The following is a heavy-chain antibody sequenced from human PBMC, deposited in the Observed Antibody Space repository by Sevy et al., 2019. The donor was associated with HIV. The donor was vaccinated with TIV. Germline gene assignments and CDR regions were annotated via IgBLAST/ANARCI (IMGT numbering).Heavy chain of an antibody. J-gene: IGHJ6*02. CDR3: ARGLAALPGYYYGLDV. V-gene: IGHV3-30*04. CDR2: ISYDGNNK. Sequence: GGSLRLSCAASGFTFKNHAMSWVRQAPGKGLEWVALISYDGNNKYYADSVKGRFTISRDNSKNTLYLQMNSLRGEDTAFYYCARGLAALPGYYYGLDVWGQGTTVTVSS. D-gene: IGHD6-6*01. CDR1: GFTFKNHA.